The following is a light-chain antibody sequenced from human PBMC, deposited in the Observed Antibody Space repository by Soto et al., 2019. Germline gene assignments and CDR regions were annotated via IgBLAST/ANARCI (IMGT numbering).Light chain of an antibody. V-gene: IGKV3-15*01. CDR1: QSVGSN. CDR2: GAS. J-gene: IGKJ2*01. Sequence: EMVMTHSPATLSVSPGDGATLSCRASQSVGSNLAWFQQKPGQAPRLLIYGASTRATGIPARFSGSGSGTEFTLTISSLQSEDFAVYYCQQYYNWPRTFGQGTKVDIK. CDR3: QQYYNWPRT.